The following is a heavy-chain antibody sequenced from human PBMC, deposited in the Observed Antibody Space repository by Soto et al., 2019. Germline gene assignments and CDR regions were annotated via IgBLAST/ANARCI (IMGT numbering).Heavy chain of an antibody. V-gene: IGHV3-21*01. CDR1: GFTFSSYS. J-gene: IGHJ4*02. CDR3: ARGGSGSFHSYFDY. CDR2: ISSSSSYI. D-gene: IGHD1-26*01. Sequence: EVQLVESGGGLVKPGGSLRLSCAASGFTFSSYSMNWVRQAPGKGLEWVSSISSSSSYIYYADSVKGRFTISRDNAKNSLYLQMNSLRPEDTAVYYCARGGSGSFHSYFDYWGQGTLVTVSS.